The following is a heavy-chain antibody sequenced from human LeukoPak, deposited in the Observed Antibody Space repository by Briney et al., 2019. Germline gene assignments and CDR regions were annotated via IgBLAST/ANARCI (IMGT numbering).Heavy chain of an antibody. V-gene: IGHV3-21*01. CDR2: ISSSSSYI. CDR3: ARGRAVTTYYYYGMDV. D-gene: IGHD4-17*01. J-gene: IGHJ6*04. CDR1: GFTFSSYS. Sequence: GGSLRLSCAASGFTFSSYSVNWVRQAPGKGLEWVSSISSSSSYIYYADSVKGRFTISRDNAKNSLYLQMNSLRAEDTAVYYCARGRAVTTYYYYGMDVWGKGTTVTVSS.